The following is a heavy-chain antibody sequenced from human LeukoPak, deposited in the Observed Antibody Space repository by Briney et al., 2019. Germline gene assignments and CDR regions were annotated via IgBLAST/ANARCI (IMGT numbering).Heavy chain of an antibody. CDR2: ICYSGST. V-gene: IGHV4-59*01. Sequence: SETLSLTCTVSGGSISSYYWSWIRQPPGKGLEWIGYICYSGSTNYNPSLKSRVTISVDTSKNQFSLKLSSVTAADTAVYYCARVNFDWLSADYYGMDVWGKGTTVTVSS. D-gene: IGHD3-9*01. CDR1: GGSISSYY. J-gene: IGHJ6*04. CDR3: ARVNFDWLSADYYGMDV.